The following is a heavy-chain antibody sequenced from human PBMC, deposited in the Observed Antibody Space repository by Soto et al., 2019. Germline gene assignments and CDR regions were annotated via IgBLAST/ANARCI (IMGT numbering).Heavy chain of an antibody. CDR2: IWDDGSNK. CDR1: GFTCSSYG. D-gene: IGHD6-6*01. J-gene: IGHJ4*02. Sequence: AGSLRLSCEAAGFTCSSYGMHRVRQAPGKGLEGVAIIWDDGSNKYYADSGKGRFTISRDNSKNTLYLQMNSLRAEDTAVYYCARGYSSSRINPLDYWGQGTLVTVSS. V-gene: IGHV3-33*01. CDR3: ARGYSSSRINPLDY.